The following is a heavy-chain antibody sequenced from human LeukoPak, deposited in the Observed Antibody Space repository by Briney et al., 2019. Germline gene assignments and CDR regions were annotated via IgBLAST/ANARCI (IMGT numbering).Heavy chain of an antibody. Sequence: PGGSLRLSCAASGFTFSSFDMHWVRHPTGQGLEWVPTIGTASDTYYPGSVEGRFTLSRDNAKNSLYLQMNSLTAGDTAVYYCARGPPRGKYYYMDVWGKGTTVTVSS. D-gene: IGHD1-1*01. J-gene: IGHJ6*03. CDR3: ARGPPRGKYYYMDV. V-gene: IGHV3-13*01. CDR2: IGTASDT. CDR1: GFTFSSFD.